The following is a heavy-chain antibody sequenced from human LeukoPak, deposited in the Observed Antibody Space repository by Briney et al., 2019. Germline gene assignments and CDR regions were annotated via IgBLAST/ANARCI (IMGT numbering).Heavy chain of an antibody. V-gene: IGHV4-59*08. Sequence: SETLSLTCTVSGGSISSYYWSWIRQPPGKGLEWIGYIYYSGSTNYNPSLKSRVTISVDTPKNQFSLKLSSVTAADTAVYYCARQRGYSGYELDYWGQGTLVTVSS. CDR2: IYYSGST. CDR1: GGSISSYY. J-gene: IGHJ4*02. CDR3: ARQRGYSGYELDY. D-gene: IGHD5-12*01.